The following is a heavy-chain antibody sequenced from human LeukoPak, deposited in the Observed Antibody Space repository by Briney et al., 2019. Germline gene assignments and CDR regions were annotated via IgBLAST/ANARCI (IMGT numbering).Heavy chain of an antibody. V-gene: IGHV3-53*01. D-gene: IGHD1-14*01. CDR3: AGRYRNAFDV. CDR1: GFTVSGNY. CDR2: IYSGGDST. Sequence: PGGSLRLSCAASGFTVSGNYMTWVRQAPGKGLEWVSLIYSGGDSTHYADSVEGRFTISKDYSKNMLHLQMNNLRAEDTAVYHCAGRYRNAFDVWGQGIMVTVSS. J-gene: IGHJ3*01.